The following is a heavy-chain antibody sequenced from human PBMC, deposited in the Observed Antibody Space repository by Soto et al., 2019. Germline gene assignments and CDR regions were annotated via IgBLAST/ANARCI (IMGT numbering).Heavy chain of an antibody. J-gene: IGHJ4*02. V-gene: IGHV3-11*06. D-gene: IGHD1-1*01. Sequence: VGSLRLSCEASGFTFSDYYMSWIRQAPGKGLEWIAYSSNGGTFTKYADSVKGRFSISRDNAKNSLYLQINNLSGEDTATYFCARSGDNYNLLDYWGQGTPVTVSS. CDR2: SSNGGTFT. CDR1: GFTFSDYY. CDR3: ARSGDNYNLLDY.